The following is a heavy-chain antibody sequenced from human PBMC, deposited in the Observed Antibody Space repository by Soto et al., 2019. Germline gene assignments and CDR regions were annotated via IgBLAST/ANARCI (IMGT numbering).Heavy chain of an antibody. Sequence: QVRLVESGGGAVQPGRSLRLSCAASEFTFSRHGMHWVRQAPGKGLQWVGVIWSDGSNEVYADSVKGRFIISRDNSKNILYLQMNSLRAEDTAVYYCARERTFGDNKHNYMDVWGTGITVTVSS. CDR1: EFTFSRHG. CDR2: IWSDGSNE. CDR3: ARERTFGDNKHNYMDV. J-gene: IGHJ6*03. V-gene: IGHV3-33*01. D-gene: IGHD3-10*01.